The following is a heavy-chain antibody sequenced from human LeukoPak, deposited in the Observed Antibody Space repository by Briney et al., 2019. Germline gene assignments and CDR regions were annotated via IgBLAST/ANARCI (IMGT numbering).Heavy chain of an antibody. V-gene: IGHV3-7*03. Sequence: GGSLRLSCAASGFTFSSYWMSWVRQAPGKGLEWLPKIKQEGSEKYYVDSVKGRFTISRDNAKNSLYLQMNSLRAEDTAVYYCARVELRNARFGELLLFDYWGQGTLVTVSS. D-gene: IGHD3-10*01. CDR3: ARVELRNARFGELLLFDY. CDR2: IKQEGSEK. J-gene: IGHJ4*02. CDR1: GFTFSSYW.